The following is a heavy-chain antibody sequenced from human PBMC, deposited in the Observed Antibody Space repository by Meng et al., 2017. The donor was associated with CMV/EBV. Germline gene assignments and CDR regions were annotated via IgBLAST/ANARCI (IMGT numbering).Heavy chain of an antibody. D-gene: IGHD3-3*01. V-gene: IGHV4-34*01. CDR2: INHSGST. CDR1: GVTLSGYS. Sequence: QPPSSLSLPLAFSGVTLSGYSWDWTRQPPAKGLDWIGEINHSGSTTYNPSLKSRVTISVDTSKNQFSLKLSSVTAADTAVYYCARVWVRPAVLRFLKSVRFDPWGQGTLVTVSS. CDR3: ARVWVRPAVLRFLKSVRFDP. J-gene: IGHJ5*02.